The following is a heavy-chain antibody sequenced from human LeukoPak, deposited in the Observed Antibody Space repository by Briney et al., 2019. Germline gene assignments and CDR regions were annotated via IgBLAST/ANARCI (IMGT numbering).Heavy chain of an antibody. CDR2: IRTKGKSYAT. CDR3: TRTTVTMADWFDP. CDR1: GFTFSGSA. D-gene: IGHD4-17*01. V-gene: IGHV3-73*01. J-gene: IGHJ5*02. Sequence: GGSLKLSCAASGFTFSGSAMHWVRQASGKGLEWVGRIRTKGKSYATEYAASVKGRFIISRDDLKNTAYLQMNSLKVEDKAVYYCTRTTVTMADWFDPWGQGTLVTVSS.